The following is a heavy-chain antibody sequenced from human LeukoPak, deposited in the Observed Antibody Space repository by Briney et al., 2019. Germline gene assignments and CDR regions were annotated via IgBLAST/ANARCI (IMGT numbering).Heavy chain of an antibody. J-gene: IGHJ4*02. CDR3: ARGYSWSGYLYDY. V-gene: IGHV3-7*01. CDR2: IKKDGSEK. D-gene: IGHD3-3*01. CDR1: GFTFTSHW. Sequence: GGSLRLSCAASGFTFTSHWMTWVRQAPGKGLEWVANIKKDGSEKYYVDSVKGQFTISRDDAKNSVYLQMNSLRAEDTAVYYCARGYSWSGYLYDYWGQGTLVTVSS.